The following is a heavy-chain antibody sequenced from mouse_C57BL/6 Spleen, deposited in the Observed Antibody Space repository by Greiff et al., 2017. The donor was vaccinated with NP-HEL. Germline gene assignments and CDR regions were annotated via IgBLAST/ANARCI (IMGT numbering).Heavy chain of an antibody. Sequence: VQLQQPGAELVRPGSSVKLSCKASGYTFTSYWMHWVKQRPIQGLEWIGNIDPSDSETHYNQKFKDKATLTVDKSSSTAYMQLSSLTSEDSAVYYCARTRGVYFYDDWGQGTTLTVAS. V-gene: IGHV1-52*01. J-gene: IGHJ2*01. D-gene: IGHD1-1*01. CDR2: IDPSDSET. CDR1: GYTFTSYW. CDR3: ARTRGVYFYDD.